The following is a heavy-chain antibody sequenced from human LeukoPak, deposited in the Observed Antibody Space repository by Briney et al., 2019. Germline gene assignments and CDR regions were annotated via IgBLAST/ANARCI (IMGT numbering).Heavy chain of an antibody. D-gene: IGHD3-22*01. CDR1: GFTFADYT. V-gene: IGHV3-43*01. CDR3: AKAYSSGYDSAAFDY. CDR2: ISWDGGST. Sequence: GGSLRLSCAASGFTFADYTMYWVRQAPGKGLEWVSLISWDGGSTDYSDSVKGRFTISRDNSKNSLYLQMNSLRTEDTALYYCAKAYSSGYDSAAFDYWGQGTLVTVSS. J-gene: IGHJ4*02.